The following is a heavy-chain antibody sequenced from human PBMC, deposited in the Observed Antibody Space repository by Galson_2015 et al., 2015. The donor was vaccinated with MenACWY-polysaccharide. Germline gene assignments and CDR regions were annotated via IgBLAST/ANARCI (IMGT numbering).Heavy chain of an antibody. Sequence: SLRLSCAASGFNFRSYGIHWVRQAPGKGLEWVTFIQYDGDKEYYSDSVKGRFIISRDNSKNTVYLQMSSLRAEDTAVYYCAKDYDYGDYATDYWGQGTLVTVSS. CDR2: IQYDGDKE. CDR3: AKDYDYGDYATDY. V-gene: IGHV3-30*02. CDR1: GFNFRSYG. J-gene: IGHJ4*02. D-gene: IGHD4-17*01.